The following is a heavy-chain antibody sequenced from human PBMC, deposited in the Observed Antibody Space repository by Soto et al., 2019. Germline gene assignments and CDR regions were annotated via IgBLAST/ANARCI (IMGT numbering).Heavy chain of an antibody. CDR2: ISGSGGST. J-gene: IGHJ6*03. CDR3: ARDGLHCSGGRCYGVAMDV. D-gene: IGHD2-15*01. V-gene: IGHV3-23*01. Sequence: GGSLRLSCAASGFTFGSYAMSWVRQAPGKGLEWVSAISGSGGSTYYADSVKRRFTISRDNSKNTLYLQMNSLRDEDTAVYYCARDGLHCSGGRCYGVAMDVWGNGTPVTVSS. CDR1: GFTFGSYA.